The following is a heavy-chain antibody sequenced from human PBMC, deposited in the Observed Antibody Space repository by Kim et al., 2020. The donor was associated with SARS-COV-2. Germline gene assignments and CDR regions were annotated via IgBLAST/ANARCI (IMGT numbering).Heavy chain of an antibody. CDR3: ARRYAIGLFDY. J-gene: IGHJ4*02. Sequence: TGYSPSFQGQVTISADKSISTAYLQWSSLKASDTAMYYCARRYAIGLFDYWGQGTLVTVSS. D-gene: IGHD2-8*01. CDR2: T. V-gene: IGHV5-51*01.